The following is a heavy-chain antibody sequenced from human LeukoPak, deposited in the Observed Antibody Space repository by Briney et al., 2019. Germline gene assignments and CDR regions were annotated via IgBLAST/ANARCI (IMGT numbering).Heavy chain of an antibody. D-gene: IGHD3-9*01. Sequence: VGSLRLSCAASGFTFSSYAMSWVRQAPWKGLEWVSAISGSGGSTYYADSVKGRFTISRDNSKNTLYLQMNSLRAEDTAVYYCAKILTGYWLQGAFDIWGQGTMVTVSS. CDR2: ISGSGGST. CDR1: GFTFSSYA. J-gene: IGHJ3*02. CDR3: AKILTGYWLQGAFDI. V-gene: IGHV3-23*01.